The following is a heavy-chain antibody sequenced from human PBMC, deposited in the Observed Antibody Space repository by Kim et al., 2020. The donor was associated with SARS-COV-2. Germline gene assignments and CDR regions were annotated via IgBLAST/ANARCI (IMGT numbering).Heavy chain of an antibody. Sequence: SETLSLTCTVSGGSISSGGYYWSWIRQHPGKGLEWIGYIYYSGSTYYNPSLKSRVTISVDTSKNQFSLKLSSVTAADTAVYYCAREVGRRGYSGYDFYYYGMDVWGQGTTVTVSS. D-gene: IGHD5-12*01. V-gene: IGHV4-31*03. J-gene: IGHJ6*02. CDR3: AREVGRRGYSGYDFYYYGMDV. CDR2: IYYSGST. CDR1: GGSISSGGYY.